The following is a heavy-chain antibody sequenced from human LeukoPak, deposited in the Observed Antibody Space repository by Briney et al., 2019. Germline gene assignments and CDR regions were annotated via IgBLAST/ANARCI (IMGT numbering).Heavy chain of an antibody. J-gene: IGHJ4*02. CDR2: ISWNSGSI. V-gene: IGHV3-9*01. D-gene: IGHD3-10*01. Sequence: GGSLRLSCAASGFTFDDYAMHWVRQAPGKGLEWVSGISWNSGSIGYADSVKGRFTISRDNSKNTLYLQMNSLRAEDTAVYYCAKGYYGSGSYSWYFDYWGQGTLVTVSS. CDR1: GFTFDDYA. CDR3: AKGYYGSGSYSWYFDY.